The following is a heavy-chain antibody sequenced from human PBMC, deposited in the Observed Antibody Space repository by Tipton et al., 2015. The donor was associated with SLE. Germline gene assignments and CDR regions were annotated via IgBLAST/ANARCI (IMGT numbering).Heavy chain of an antibody. CDR2: IYYSGST. CDR1: GGSISSGGYF. V-gene: IGHV4-31*03. CDR3: ARGKRHYDVLTGYYSKPHYFDF. Sequence: TLSLTCSVSGGSISSGGYFWSWIRQHPGKGLEWIGNIYYSGSTYYNPSLKSRVIISVDTSKNQFSLTLRSVTAADTAVYYCARGKRHYDVLTGYYSKPHYFDFWGQGTVVAVSP. D-gene: IGHD3-9*01. J-gene: IGHJ4*02.